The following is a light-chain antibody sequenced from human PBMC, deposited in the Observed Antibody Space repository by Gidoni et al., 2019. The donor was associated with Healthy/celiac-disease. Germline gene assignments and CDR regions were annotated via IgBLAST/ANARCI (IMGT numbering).Light chain of an antibody. J-gene: IGKJ4*01. Sequence: EIVLTQSPGPLSLSPGERATLSCRASQSVSSSYLAWYQQKPGQAPRLLIYGASSRATGIPDSFSGSGSGTDFTLTISRLEPEDFAVYYCQQYCSSPRLTFGGGTKVEIK. V-gene: IGKV3-20*01. CDR2: GAS. CDR1: QSVSSSY. CDR3: QQYCSSPRLT.